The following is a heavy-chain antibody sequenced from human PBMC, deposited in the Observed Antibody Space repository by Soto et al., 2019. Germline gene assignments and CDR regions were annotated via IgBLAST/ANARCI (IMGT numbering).Heavy chain of an antibody. D-gene: IGHD5-12*01. J-gene: IGHJ4*02. CDR2: IWYDGSNK. Sequence: PGGSLRLSCAASGFTFSSYGMHWVRQAPGKGLEWVAVIWYDGSNKYYADSVKGRFTITRDNSKNTLYLQMNSLRAEDTAVYYCARVPFGPVVRRLDIVATTFDYWGQGTLVTVSS. CDR3: ARVPFGPVVRRLDIVATTFDY. CDR1: GFTFSSYG. V-gene: IGHV3-33*01.